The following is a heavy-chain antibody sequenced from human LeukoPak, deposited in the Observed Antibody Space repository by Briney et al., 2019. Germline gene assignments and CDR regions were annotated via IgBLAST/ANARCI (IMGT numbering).Heavy chain of an antibody. CDR1: GGSFSGYY. CDR2: INHSGST. CDR3: ARGIKYCGGDCYPRSEYFQH. V-gene: IGHV4-34*01. Sequence: SETLSLTCAVYGGSFSGYYWSWIRQPPGKGLEWIGEINHSGSTNYNPSLKSRVTTSVDTSKNQFSLKLSSVTAADTAVYYCARGIKYCGGDCYPRSEYFQHWGQGTLVTVSS. J-gene: IGHJ1*01. D-gene: IGHD2-21*02.